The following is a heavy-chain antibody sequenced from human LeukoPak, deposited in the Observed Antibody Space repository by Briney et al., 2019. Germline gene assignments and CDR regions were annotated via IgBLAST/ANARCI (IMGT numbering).Heavy chain of an antibody. CDR2: ISGSGGTT. CDR3: VRVNNGYAKDFEY. Sequence: PGGSLRLSCAASGFTFSSYGMSWVRQAPGKGLEWVSAISGSGGTTYYADSVKGRFTISRDNSMNTLYLQMNSLRAEDTAVYYCVRVNNGYAKDFEYWGQGTLVTVSS. CDR1: GFTFSSYG. J-gene: IGHJ4*02. V-gene: IGHV3-23*01. D-gene: IGHD2-8*01.